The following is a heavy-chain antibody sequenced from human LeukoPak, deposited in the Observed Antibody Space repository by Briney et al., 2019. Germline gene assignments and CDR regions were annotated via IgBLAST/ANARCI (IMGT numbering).Heavy chain of an antibody. Sequence: PSETLSLTCTVSGGSISSGDYYGSWIRQPQGKGLEWIGYIYYSGSTYYNPSLKSRVTISVDTSKNQFSLKLSSVTAADTAVYYCARVARRAFDIWGQGTMVTVSS. D-gene: IGHD5-12*01. CDR2: IYYSGST. J-gene: IGHJ3*02. CDR1: GGSISSGDYY. V-gene: IGHV4-30-4*01. CDR3: ARVARRAFDI.